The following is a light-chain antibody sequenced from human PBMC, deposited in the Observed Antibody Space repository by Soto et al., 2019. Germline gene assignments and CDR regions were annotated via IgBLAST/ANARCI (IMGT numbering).Light chain of an antibody. V-gene: IGKV3-20*01. CDR3: QRYGSSPRT. CDR1: QSVSSSY. Sequence: ESVLTQSPGTLSLSPGERATLSCRASQSVSSSYLDWYQQKPGQAPRLLIYGASSRATSIPDRFSGSGSGTDFALTSSRLEPEDFAVYYCQRYGSSPRTFGQGNKVEIK. J-gene: IGKJ1*01. CDR2: GAS.